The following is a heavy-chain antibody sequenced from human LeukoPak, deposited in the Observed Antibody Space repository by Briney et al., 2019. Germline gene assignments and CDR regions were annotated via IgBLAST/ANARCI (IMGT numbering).Heavy chain of an antibody. Sequence: GGSLRLSCTASGFTFSSHWMTWVRQPPGKGLEWVANIKEDGSVKYYVDSVKGRFTISRDNTKNALYLQMNCLRADDTAVYFCARDSTWRLDYWGQGTLITVSS. CDR2: IKEDGSVK. CDR1: GFTFSSHW. D-gene: IGHD5-12*01. CDR3: ARDSTWRLDY. J-gene: IGHJ4*02. V-gene: IGHV3-7*03.